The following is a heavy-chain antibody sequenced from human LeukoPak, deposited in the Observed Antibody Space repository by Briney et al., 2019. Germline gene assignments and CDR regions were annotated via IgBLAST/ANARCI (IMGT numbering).Heavy chain of an antibody. J-gene: IGHJ4*02. CDR1: GFTFSRYS. CDR2: IINSGTTT. Sequence: PGGSLRLSCAASGFTFSRYSMNWVRQAPGKGLEWVSYIINSGTTTYYADSVKGRFTISRDNAKNSLYLQMNSLRAEDTGVYYCARDPPDYWGQGILVTVS. V-gene: IGHV3-48*04. CDR3: ARDPPDY.